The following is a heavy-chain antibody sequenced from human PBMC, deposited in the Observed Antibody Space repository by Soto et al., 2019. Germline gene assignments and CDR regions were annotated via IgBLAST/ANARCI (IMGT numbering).Heavy chain of an antibody. V-gene: IGHV3-30-3*01. Sequence: QVQLVESGGGVVQPGRSLRLSCAASGFTFSSYAMHWVRQAPGKGLEWVAVISYDGSDSYYADSVKGRFTISRDNSKNTLYLQMNSLRAEDTAVYYCARAVGWTRRGWFDPWGQGTLVTVSS. CDR3: ARAVGWTRRGWFDP. J-gene: IGHJ5*02. D-gene: IGHD6-19*01. CDR1: GFTFSSYA. CDR2: ISYDGSDS.